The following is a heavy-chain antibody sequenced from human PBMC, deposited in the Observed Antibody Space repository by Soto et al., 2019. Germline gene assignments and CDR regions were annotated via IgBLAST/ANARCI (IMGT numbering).Heavy chain of an antibody. CDR1: GFTFSNAW. CDR2: IKSKTDGGTT. J-gene: IGHJ6*02. V-gene: IGHV3-15*01. CDR3: ATQTLRYCSSSSCHVYGMDV. Sequence: GGSLRLSCAASGFTFSNAWMSWVRQAPGKGLEWVGRIKSKTDGGTTDYAAPVKGRITISRDDSKNTLYQQMNSLKTEDTAVYYCATQTLRYCSSSSCHVYGMDVWGQGTTVTVSS. D-gene: IGHD2-2*01.